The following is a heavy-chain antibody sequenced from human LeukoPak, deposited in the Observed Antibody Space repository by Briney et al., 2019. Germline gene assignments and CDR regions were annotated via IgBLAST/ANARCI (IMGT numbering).Heavy chain of an antibody. CDR2: IKQDGSEK. CDR3: AGGRGAYFEY. D-gene: IGHD3-10*01. J-gene: IGHJ4*02. V-gene: IGHV3-7*04. CDR1: GFTFSNYW. Sequence: QAGGSLRLSCAASGFTFSNYWMSWVRQAPGKGLEWVANIKQDGSEKYYVDSVEGRFTISRDNAKNSLYLQMNSLRAEDTAVYYCAGGRGAYFEYWGQGTLVTVSS.